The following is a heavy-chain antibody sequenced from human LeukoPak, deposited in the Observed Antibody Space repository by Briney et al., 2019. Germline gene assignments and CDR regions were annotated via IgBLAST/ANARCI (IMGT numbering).Heavy chain of an antibody. CDR1: GFTFSSYA. V-gene: IGHV3-23*01. D-gene: IGHD4-23*01. CDR2: ISGSGGST. Sequence: PGGSLRLSCAASGFTFSSYAMSWVRQAPGKGLEWVSVISGSGGSTSYADSVKGRFTISRDNSKNTLFLEMNSLRAEDTALYYCAKDRLSTPTAPRFDPWGQGTQVTASS. CDR3: AKDRLSTPTAPRFDP. J-gene: IGHJ5*02.